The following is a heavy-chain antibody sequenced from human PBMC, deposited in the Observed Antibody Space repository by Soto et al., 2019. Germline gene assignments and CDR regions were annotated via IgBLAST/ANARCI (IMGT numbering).Heavy chain of an antibody. J-gene: IGHJ4*02. Sequence: EVQLLESGGGLVQPGGSLRLSCAASGFTFNTYAITWVRQAPGKGLEWVSTISGGGDTTTYADSVKGRFTVSRDGSKNTRQQQRSSLGDEDTVQYYGTKGRGGEGSLNPRVDFWGQGSLVTVSA. D-gene: IGHD1-26*01. CDR1: GFTFNTYA. V-gene: IGHV3-23*01. CDR2: ISGGGDTT. CDR3: TKGRGGEGSLNPRVDF.